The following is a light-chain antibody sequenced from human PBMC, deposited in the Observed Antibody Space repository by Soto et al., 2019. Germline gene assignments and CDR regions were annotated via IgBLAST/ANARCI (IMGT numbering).Light chain of an antibody. CDR2: GAS. V-gene: IGKV3-20*01. CDR1: QSVGSSY. J-gene: IGKJ1*01. CDR3: QQYVSSPWA. Sequence: EIVLTQSPGTLSLSPGERATLSCRASQSVGSSYLAWYLQKPGQAPRLLIYGASRGATGIPDRFTGSGSGTDFTLTISRLEPEDFAVYYCQQYVSSPWAFGQGTKVDIK.